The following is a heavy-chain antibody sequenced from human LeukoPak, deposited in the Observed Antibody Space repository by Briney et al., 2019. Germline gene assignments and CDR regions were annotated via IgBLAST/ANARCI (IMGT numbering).Heavy chain of an antibody. CDR3: AADVEIFGVDQQITY. J-gene: IGHJ4*02. CDR1: GFTCTSSA. Sequence: ASVKVSCKASGFTCTSSAVQWVRQARGQRLEWLGWIVVGSGNTNYAQKFQERVTITRDMSTSTAYMELSSLRSEDTAVYYCAADVEIFGVDQQITYWGQGTLVTVSS. V-gene: IGHV1-58*01. D-gene: IGHD3-3*01. CDR2: IVVGSGNT.